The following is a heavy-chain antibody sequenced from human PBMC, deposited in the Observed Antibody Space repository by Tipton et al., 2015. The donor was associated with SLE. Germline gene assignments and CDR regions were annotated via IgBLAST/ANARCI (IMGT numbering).Heavy chain of an antibody. D-gene: IGHD1-26*01. V-gene: IGHV3-9*01. Sequence: SLRLSCAASGFTFDDYAMHWVRQAPGKGLEWVSGISWNSGSIGYADSVKGRFTISRDNAKNSLFLQMNSLRADDTAVYYCARVAGRHSGFFDYWGQGTLVTVSS. CDR2: ISWNSGSI. CDR3: ARVAGRHSGFFDY. J-gene: IGHJ4*02. CDR1: GFTFDDYA.